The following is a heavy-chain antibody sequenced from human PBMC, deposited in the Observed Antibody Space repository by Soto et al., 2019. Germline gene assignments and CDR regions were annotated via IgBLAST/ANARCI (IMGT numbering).Heavy chain of an antibody. CDR3: ERCAGVRRPLDY. J-gene: IGHJ4*02. Sequence: QVQLQQWGAGLLKPSETLSLTCAVYGGSFSGYYWSWIRQPPGKGLEWIGEINHSGSTNDNQSLKRRVAIEVDASKIHFSLKLGSVTAADTAVYYCERCAGVRRPLDYWGPGTRFNVYS. CDR2: INHSGST. V-gene: IGHV4-34*01. D-gene: IGHD3-10*01. CDR1: GGSFSGYY.